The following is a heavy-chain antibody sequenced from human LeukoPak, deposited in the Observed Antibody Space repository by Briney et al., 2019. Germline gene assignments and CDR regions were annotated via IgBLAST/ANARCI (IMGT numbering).Heavy chain of an antibody. CDR3: ARELEAAGTWWIDY. Sequence: GGSLRLSCAASGFTFNRYWMHWVRQAPEKGLLWVSRINGDGRSTTYADSVKGRFTISRDNAKNTLYLQMNSLRVEDTAVYYCARELEAAGTWWIDYWGQGTLVTVSS. D-gene: IGHD6-13*01. CDR2: INGDGRST. J-gene: IGHJ4*02. V-gene: IGHV3-74*01. CDR1: GFTFNRYW.